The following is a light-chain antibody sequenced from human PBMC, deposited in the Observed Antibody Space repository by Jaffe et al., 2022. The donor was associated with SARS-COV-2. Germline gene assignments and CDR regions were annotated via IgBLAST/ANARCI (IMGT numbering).Light chain of an antibody. CDR1: QGINSY. Sequence: DIQLTQSPSFLSASVGDRVTITCRASQGINSYLAWYQQKPGKAPKLLIYTALFLQSGVPSRFSGSGSGTEFTLTISSLQPEDFATYYCQHLNSYPITFGQGTRLEIK. J-gene: IGKJ5*01. CDR2: TAL. CDR3: QHLNSYPIT. V-gene: IGKV1-9*01.